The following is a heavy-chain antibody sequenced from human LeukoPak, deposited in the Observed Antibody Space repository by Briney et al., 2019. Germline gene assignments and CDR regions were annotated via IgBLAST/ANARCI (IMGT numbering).Heavy chain of an antibody. V-gene: IGHV1-69*04. CDR2: IIPILGIA. J-gene: IGHJ4*02. CDR1: GGTFSSYA. D-gene: IGHD3-22*01. Sequence: SVKVSCKASGGTFSSYAISWVRQAPGQGLEWMGRIIPILGIANYAQKFQGRVTITADKSTSTAHMELSSLRSEDTAVYYCARADYYDSSGYTRLYYFDYWGQGTLVTVSS. CDR3: ARADYYDSSGYTRLYYFDY.